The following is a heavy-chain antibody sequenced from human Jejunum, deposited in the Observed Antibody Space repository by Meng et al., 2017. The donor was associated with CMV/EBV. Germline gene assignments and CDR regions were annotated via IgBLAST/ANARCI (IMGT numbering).Heavy chain of an antibody. Sequence: SGYTFTDYCMHWVRQAPGQGLEWMGWIHPNSGDTKYAQKFQGSVTMTRDTSISTAYMELSRLRSADTAVYYCARVSGSYLGGLDIWGQGTMVTVSS. J-gene: IGHJ3*02. CDR1: GYTFTDYC. CDR2: IHPNSGDT. V-gene: IGHV1-2*02. D-gene: IGHD1-26*01. CDR3: ARVSGSYLGGLDI.